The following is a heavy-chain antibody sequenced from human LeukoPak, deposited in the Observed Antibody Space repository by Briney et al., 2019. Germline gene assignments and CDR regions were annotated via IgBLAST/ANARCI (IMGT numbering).Heavy chain of an antibody. V-gene: IGHV1-69*01. J-gene: IGHJ6*03. CDR1: GGMFSSYV. CDR3: AVSGRYLDYYDYYMDV. D-gene: IGHD1-26*01. CDR2: IIPIFGTA. Sequence: GSSVKVSCKASGGMFSSYVISWVRQAPGQGLAWVGGIIPIFGTANYAQKLQGRVTITADESTSTAYMELRSLRSEDTAMYYCAVSGRYLDYYDYYMDVWGKGTTVTISS.